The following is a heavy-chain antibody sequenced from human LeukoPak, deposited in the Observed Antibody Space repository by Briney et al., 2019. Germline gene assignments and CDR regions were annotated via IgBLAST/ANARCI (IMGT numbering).Heavy chain of an antibody. D-gene: IGHD2-2*01. CDR2: VYYTGST. Sequence: SETLSLTCTVSGGSISSYCWSWIRQAPGEGLEWIGYVYYTGSTYYNPSLKSRVSISVDTSKNQFSLELRSVTAADTAVYYCARERCGNTTCYVDYWGQGTLVTVSS. V-gene: IGHV4-59*12. CDR3: ARERCGNTTCYVDY. J-gene: IGHJ4*02. CDR1: GGSISSYC.